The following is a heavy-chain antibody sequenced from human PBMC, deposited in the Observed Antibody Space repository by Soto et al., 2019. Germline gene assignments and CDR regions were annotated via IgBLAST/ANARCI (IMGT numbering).Heavy chain of an antibody. J-gene: IGHJ6*02. CDR1: GFPFSSYG. CDR3: ARDRLVPYGYGMDV. D-gene: IGHD2-2*01. CDR2: IGFDGSKK. Sequence: GGSLRLSCAASGFPFSSYGMNWVRQAPGKGLEWVALIGFDGSKKYYVDSVKGRFAVSRDNSKNTLYLQMNSLRVEDTAVYYCARDRLVPYGYGMDVWGQGTTVTV. V-gene: IGHV3-33*08.